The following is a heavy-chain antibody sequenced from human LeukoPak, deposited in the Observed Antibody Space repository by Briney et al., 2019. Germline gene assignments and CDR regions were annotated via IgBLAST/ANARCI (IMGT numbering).Heavy chain of an antibody. D-gene: IGHD3-22*01. V-gene: IGHV3-21*01. CDR2: ISSTSSYI. Sequence: GRSLRLSCAASGFTFSTSGMNWVRQAPGKGLEWVSSISSTSSYIYYTDSVKGRFTISRDNAKNSLYLQMNSLRAEDTAVYYCARDTSLGHYYDTSGLHDAFDIWGQGTMVTVSS. CDR3: ARDTSLGHYYDTSGLHDAFDI. J-gene: IGHJ3*02. CDR1: GFTFSTSG.